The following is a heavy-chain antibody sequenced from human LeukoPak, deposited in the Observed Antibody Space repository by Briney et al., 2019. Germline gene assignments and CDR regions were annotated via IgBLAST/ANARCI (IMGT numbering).Heavy chain of an antibody. Sequence: SGGSLRLSCAASGFTFDDYGMHWGRQAPGKGLEWVSGISWNSGSIGSADSVKGRFTISRDNAKNSLYLQMNSLRLEDTALYYCAKRARATHSFDYWGQGTLVTVSS. J-gene: IGHJ4*02. V-gene: IGHV3-9*01. CDR1: GFTFDDYG. CDR2: ISWNSGSI. CDR3: AKRARATHSFDY.